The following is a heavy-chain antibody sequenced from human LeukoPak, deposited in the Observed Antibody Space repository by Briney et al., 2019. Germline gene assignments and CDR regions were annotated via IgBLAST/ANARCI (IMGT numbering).Heavy chain of an antibody. CDR1: GFTFSSYA. D-gene: IGHD2-8*01. CDR3: VRDRYYLSDY. J-gene: IGHJ4*02. V-gene: IGHV3-23*01. CDR2: ISGSGGST. Sequence: PGGSLRLSCAASGFTFSSYAMSWVRQAPGKGLEWVSAISGSGGSTYYADSVKGRFTISRDNARNTLYLQMKSLRAEDTAVYYCVRDRYYLSDYWGRGTLVTVSS.